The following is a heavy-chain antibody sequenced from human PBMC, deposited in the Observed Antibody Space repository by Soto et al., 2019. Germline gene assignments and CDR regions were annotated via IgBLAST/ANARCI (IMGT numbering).Heavy chain of an antibody. V-gene: IGHV3-64D*08. J-gene: IGHJ4*02. CDR3: VNSETVLVTPFDY. D-gene: IGHD2-21*02. Sequence: GGSLRLSCSASGFSFSMYAMHWVRQPPGRGLEFVSSISNNADSTYYSDSVKGRFTISRNNSKYILYLQMSGLRAEDSVVYCCVNSETVLVTPFDYWGRGTLVTVSS. CDR2: ISNNADST. CDR1: GFSFSMYA.